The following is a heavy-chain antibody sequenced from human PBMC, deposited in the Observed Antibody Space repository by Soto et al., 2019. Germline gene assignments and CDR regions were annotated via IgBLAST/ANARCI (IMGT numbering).Heavy chain of an antibody. J-gene: IGHJ4*02. Sequence: SETLSLTCAVSGGSISSGGYSWSWIRQPPGKGLEWIGYMYHSGSTYYNPSLKSRVTISIDRSKNQFSLKLSSVTAADTAVYFCTRSHYFDYWGQGALVTVSS. CDR2: MYHSGST. CDR3: TRSHYFDY. CDR1: GGSISSGGYS. V-gene: IGHV4-30-2*01.